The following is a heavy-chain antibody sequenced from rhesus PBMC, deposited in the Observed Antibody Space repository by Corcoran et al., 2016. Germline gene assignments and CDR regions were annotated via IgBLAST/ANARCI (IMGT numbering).Heavy chain of an antibody. CDR2: IRSGGIT. CDR3: ARHERKGSGYFDY. Sequence: QVQLQQWGEGLVKPSETLSLTCAVYGGSISSNYWSWIRQPPGKGLEWIGRIRSGGITNYNPSLRRRVTISIDTSKNQFSLKLSSVTAADTAVYYCARHERKGSGYFDYWGQGVLVTVSS. V-gene: IGHV4-160*01. J-gene: IGHJ4*01. D-gene: IGHD2-21*01. CDR1: GGSISSNY.